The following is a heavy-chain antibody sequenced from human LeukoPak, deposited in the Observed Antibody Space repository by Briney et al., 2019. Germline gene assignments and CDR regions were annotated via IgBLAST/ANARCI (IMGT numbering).Heavy chain of an antibody. Sequence: PSETLSLTCAVYGGSFSGYYWSWIRQPPGKGLEWLGEINHSGSTNYNPSLKSRVTISVDTSKNQFSLKLSSVTAADTAVYYCARVDYDFWSGYYPRGPLDYWGQGTLVTVSS. CDR2: INHSGST. CDR3: ARVDYDFWSGYYPRGPLDY. J-gene: IGHJ4*02. V-gene: IGHV4-34*01. D-gene: IGHD3-3*01. CDR1: GGSFSGYY.